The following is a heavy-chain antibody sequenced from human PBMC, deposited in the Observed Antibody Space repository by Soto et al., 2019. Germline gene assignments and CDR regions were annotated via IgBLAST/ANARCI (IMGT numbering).Heavy chain of an antibody. CDR3: TSGAAF. V-gene: IGHV3-74*01. J-gene: IGHJ4*02. CDR1: GFDPSDGW. CDR2: IKRDGTSA. Sequence: EVRPVESGGGLVQPGGSLRLSCATSGFDPSDGWLHWVRQTPGKGLLWVSRIKRDGTSASYADFVEGRFTVSRDNARNTLDLQMSRLRVEDTAVYYCTSGAAFRGQGILVTVSS. D-gene: IGHD6-25*01.